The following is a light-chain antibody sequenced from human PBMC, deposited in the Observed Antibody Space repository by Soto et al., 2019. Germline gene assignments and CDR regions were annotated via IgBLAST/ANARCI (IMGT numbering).Light chain of an antibody. J-gene: IGKJ1*01. V-gene: IGKV3-15*01. Sequence: EIVLTQSPATLSVSPGERATLSCRASQSVMSNLAWYQQKPGQAPRLLIYGASTRATGIPARFSGSGSGTEFTLIISSLQSEDSAVYYCQQYNSWLWTFGQGTKVDTK. CDR3: QQYNSWLWT. CDR2: GAS. CDR1: QSVMSN.